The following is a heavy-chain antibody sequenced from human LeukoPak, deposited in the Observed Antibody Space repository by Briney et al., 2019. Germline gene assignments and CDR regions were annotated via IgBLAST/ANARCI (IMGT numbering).Heavy chain of an antibody. Sequence: GGSLRLSCAASGFTISIHWVTWARQAPGKGVEWVAHINPDGSEKTYADSVNGLFTISRDNADNSVTLQMNSLRAEDTGVFYCGRGHYGLDVWGQGTTVTVSS. CDR2: INPDGSEK. J-gene: IGHJ6*02. V-gene: IGHV3-7*01. CDR3: GRGHYGLDV. CDR1: GFTISIHW.